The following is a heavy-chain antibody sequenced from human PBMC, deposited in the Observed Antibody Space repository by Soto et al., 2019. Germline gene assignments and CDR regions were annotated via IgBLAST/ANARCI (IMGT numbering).Heavy chain of an antibody. CDR3: ASGYSGYEPHDAFDI. Sequence: SETLSLTCTVSGGSISSSSYCWGWIRQPPGKGLEWIGSIYYSGSTYYNPSLKSRVTISVDTSKNQFSLKLSSVTAADTAVYYCASGYSGYEPHDAFDIWGQGTMVTVSS. CDR2: IYYSGST. V-gene: IGHV4-39*01. CDR1: GGSISSSSYC. J-gene: IGHJ3*02. D-gene: IGHD5-12*01.